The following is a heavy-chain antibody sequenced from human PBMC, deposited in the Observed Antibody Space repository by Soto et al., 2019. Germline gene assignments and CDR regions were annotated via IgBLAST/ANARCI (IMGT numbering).Heavy chain of an antibody. Sequence: VNDGTLRQCFWRGSRQLPGKGLEWIGEINPSGSTSNNPSLKSRVTLSIDTSKNQFSLRLSSVTAADMAVYYCARCLLYRRAPNSCYYPFASRFQ. CDR3: ARCLLYRRAPNSCYYPFASRFQ. CDR1: DGTLRQCF. CDR2: INPSGST. V-gene: IGHV4-34*01. D-gene: IGHD2-8*01. J-gene: IGHJ1*01.